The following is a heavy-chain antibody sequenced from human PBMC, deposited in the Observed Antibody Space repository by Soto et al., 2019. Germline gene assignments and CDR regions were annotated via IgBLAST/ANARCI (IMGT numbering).Heavy chain of an antibody. CDR3: ARGSSSTVGPTGWFDP. V-gene: IGHV1-69*01. D-gene: IGHD1-26*01. Sequence: QVQLVQSGDEVKKPGSSVKVSCKASGGSFSSYAFSWVRQAPGQGLEWMGGIIPSFGTPNYAQRFQGRVTISADESTTTVYMDVRRLRSADTAVYYCARGSSSTVGPTGWFDPWGQGNLVTVSS. J-gene: IGHJ5*02. CDR2: IIPSFGTP. CDR1: GGSFSSYA.